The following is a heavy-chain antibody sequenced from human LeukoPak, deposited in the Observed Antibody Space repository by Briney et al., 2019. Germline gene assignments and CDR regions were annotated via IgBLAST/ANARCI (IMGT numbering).Heavy chain of an antibody. J-gene: IGHJ4*02. CDR3: ARGHSSGWYGRDYFDY. D-gene: IGHD6-19*01. CDR2: TYYRSKWYN. Sequence: SQTLSLTCAISGDSVSSNSAAWNWIRQSPSRGLEWLGRTYYRSKWYNDYAVSVKSRITINPDTSKNQFSLQLNSVTPEDTAVYYCARGHSSGWYGRDYFDYWGQGTLVTVSS. V-gene: IGHV6-1*01. CDR1: GDSVSSNSAA.